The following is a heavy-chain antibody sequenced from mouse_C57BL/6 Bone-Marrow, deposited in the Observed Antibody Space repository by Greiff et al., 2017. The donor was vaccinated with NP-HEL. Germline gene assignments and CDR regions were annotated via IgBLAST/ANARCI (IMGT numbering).Heavy chain of an antibody. D-gene: IGHD1-1*01. CDR1: GYTFTGSW. Sequence: QVPLPPSGAELMKPWASVKLSCKASGYTFTGSWVHCVKPRPGHVLEWIGKILPCRGSTNYNEKFKGKATFTADTSSNTAYMQLSSLTTEDSAIYYCASDYGSSGYWGQGTTLTVSS. CDR3: ASDYGSSGY. V-gene: IGHV1-9*01. J-gene: IGHJ2*01. CDR2: ILPCRGST.